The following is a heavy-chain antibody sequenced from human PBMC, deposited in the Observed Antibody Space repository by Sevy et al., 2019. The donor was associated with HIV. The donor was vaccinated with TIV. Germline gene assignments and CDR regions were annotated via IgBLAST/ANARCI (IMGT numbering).Heavy chain of an antibody. CDR2: INESGIT. CDR3: ARSPPVVVVPGAPSWFDP. Sequence: SETLSLTCAVHDGSFSGYYWNWIRQLPGKGLEWIGEINESGITYYNPSLKSRVTISVDTSKKKFSLRLISVTAVDSAVYFCARSPPVVVVPGAPSWFDPWGQGTLVTVSS. J-gene: IGHJ5*02. D-gene: IGHD2-2*01. CDR1: DGSFSGYY. V-gene: IGHV4-34*01.